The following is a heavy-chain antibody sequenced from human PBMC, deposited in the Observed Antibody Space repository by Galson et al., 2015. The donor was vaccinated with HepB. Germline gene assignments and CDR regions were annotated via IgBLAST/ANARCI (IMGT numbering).Heavy chain of an antibody. CDR3: ASSRDGYPMFDI. CDR1: GHSFSSYW. Sequence: QSGAEVKKPGESLKISCKDSGHSFSSYWIGWVRRMPGKGPEWMGIIYPGDSDTRYSPSLQGQVTISADNSISTAYLQWSSLKASDTAMYYCASSRDGYPMFDIWGQGTMVTVSS. CDR2: IYPGDSDT. J-gene: IGHJ3*02. D-gene: IGHD5-24*01. V-gene: IGHV5-51*03.